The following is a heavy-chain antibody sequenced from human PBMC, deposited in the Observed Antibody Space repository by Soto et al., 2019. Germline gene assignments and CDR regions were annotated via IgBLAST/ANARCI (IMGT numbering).Heavy chain of an antibody. J-gene: IGHJ4*02. V-gene: IGHV3-23*01. CDR2: ISGSGGST. CDR1: GFTFSSYA. CDR3: AKYNDYVWGSYRNPLDY. Sequence: EVQLLESGGALVQPGGSLRLSCAASGFTFSSYAMSWVRQAPGKGLEWVPTISGSGGSTYYADSVKGRFTISRDNSKNTLYLQMNSLRAGDTAVYYCAKYNDYVWGSYRNPLDYWGQGTLVTVSS. D-gene: IGHD3-16*02.